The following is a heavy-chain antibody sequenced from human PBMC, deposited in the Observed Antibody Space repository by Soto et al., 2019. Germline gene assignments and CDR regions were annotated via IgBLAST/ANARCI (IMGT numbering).Heavy chain of an antibody. J-gene: IGHJ4*02. Sequence: PSETLSLTCAVYGGSFSGYYWSWIRQPPGKGLEWIGEINHSGSTNYNPSLKSRVTISVDTSKNQFSLKLSSVTAADTAVYYCARGEIYYYGSGSYYKTLGYWGQGTLVTVSS. D-gene: IGHD3-10*01. CDR1: GGSFSGYY. CDR2: INHSGST. CDR3: ARGEIYYYGSGSYYKTLGY. V-gene: IGHV4-34*01.